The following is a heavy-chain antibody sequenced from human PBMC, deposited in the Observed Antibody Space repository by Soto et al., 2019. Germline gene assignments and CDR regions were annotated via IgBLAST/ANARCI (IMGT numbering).Heavy chain of an antibody. CDR1: GGSIGSGGYY. D-gene: IGHD2-21*02. CDR2: IYYSGST. V-gene: IGHV4-31*03. J-gene: IGHJ5*02. CDR3: ARGPCDGDCYSLLDP. Sequence: QVQLQESGPGLVKPSQTLSLTCTVSGGSIGSGGYYWSWIRQHPGKGLEWIGYIYYSGSTYYNPSLKSRVTISVDTSKNQFSLKLSSVTAADTAVYYCARGPCDGDCYSLLDPWGQGTLVTVSS.